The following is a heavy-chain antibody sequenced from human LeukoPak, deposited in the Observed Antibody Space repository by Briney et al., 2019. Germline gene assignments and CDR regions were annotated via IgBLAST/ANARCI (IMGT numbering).Heavy chain of an antibody. Sequence: KSSETLSLTCTVSGGSISSYYWSWIRQPAGKGLEWIGRIYTSGSTNYNPSLKSRVTISVDTSKNQFSLKLSSVTAADTAVYYCASTTTYYYDSSGYPIPQFDYWGQGTLVTVSS. D-gene: IGHD3-22*01. V-gene: IGHV4-4*07. CDR2: IYTSGST. J-gene: IGHJ4*02. CDR3: ASTTTYYYDSSGYPIPQFDY. CDR1: GGSISSYY.